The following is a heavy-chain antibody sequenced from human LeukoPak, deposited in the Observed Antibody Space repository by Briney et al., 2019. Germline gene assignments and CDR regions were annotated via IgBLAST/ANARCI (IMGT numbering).Heavy chain of an antibody. J-gene: IGHJ4*02. CDR2: IYSGGST. D-gene: IGHD6-19*01. V-gene: IGHV3-53*01. CDR3: ARVQVAGNIDY. Sequence: GGSLGLSCAASGFTVSSNYMSWVRQAPGKGLEWVSVIYSGGSTYYADSVKGRFTISRDNSKNTLYLQMNSLRAEDTAVYYCARVQVAGNIDYWGQGTLVTVSS. CDR1: GFTVSSNY.